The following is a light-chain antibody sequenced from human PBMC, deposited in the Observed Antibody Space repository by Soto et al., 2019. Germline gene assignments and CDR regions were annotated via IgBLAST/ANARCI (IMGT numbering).Light chain of an antibody. CDR3: SSDAGTNNWV. V-gene: IGLV2-8*01. CDR2: EVN. CDR1: SSDVGGYKY. Sequence: QSALTQPPSASGSLGQSVTISCTGTSSDVGGYKYVSWYQQHPGKAPKVMIYEVNKRPSGVPDRFSGSKSGNTASLTVSGLQDEDEADYYCSSDAGTNNWVFGGGTKVTVL. J-gene: IGLJ3*02.